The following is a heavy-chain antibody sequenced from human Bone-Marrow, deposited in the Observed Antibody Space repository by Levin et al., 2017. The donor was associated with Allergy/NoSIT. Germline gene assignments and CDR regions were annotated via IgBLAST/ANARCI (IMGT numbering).Heavy chain of an antibody. CDR3: ATGPGGYSYGYGDWFDP. Sequence: SETLSLTCTVSGGSISSYYWSWIRQPPGKGLEWIGYIYYSGSTNYNPSLKSRVTISVDTSKNQFSLKLSSVTAADTAVYYCATGPGGYSYGYGDWFDPWGQGTLVTVSS. J-gene: IGHJ5*02. D-gene: IGHD5-18*01. CDR1: GGSISSYY. V-gene: IGHV4-59*01. CDR2: IYYSGST.